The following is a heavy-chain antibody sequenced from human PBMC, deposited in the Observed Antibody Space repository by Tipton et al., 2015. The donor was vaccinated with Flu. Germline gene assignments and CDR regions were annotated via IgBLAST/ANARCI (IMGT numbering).Heavy chain of an antibody. CDR3: AKSGGFDS. V-gene: IGHV3-30*02. Sequence: SLRLSCAASGFTFRTNGMHWVRQAPGKGLEWVEHIRSDETTEYADSVKGRFTISRDNSKDMLYLQMNSLRAEDTAVFYCAKSGGFDSWNQGALVIVSS. CDR1: GFTFRTNG. J-gene: IGHJ4*02. D-gene: IGHD1-26*01. CDR2: IRSDETTE.